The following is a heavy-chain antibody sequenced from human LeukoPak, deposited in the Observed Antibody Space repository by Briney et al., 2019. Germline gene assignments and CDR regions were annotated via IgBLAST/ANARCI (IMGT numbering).Heavy chain of an antibody. V-gene: IGHV3-53*01. Sequence: GGSLRLSCAASGFTVSNNYMSWVRQAAGKGLDWVSVIYSDGSTYYADSVKGRFTISKDNSKNTLYLQMNSLRAEDTAIYYCAKAPTYGLDVWGQGTTVTVSS. CDR2: IYSDGST. CDR1: GFTVSNNY. CDR3: AKAPTYGLDV. J-gene: IGHJ6*02.